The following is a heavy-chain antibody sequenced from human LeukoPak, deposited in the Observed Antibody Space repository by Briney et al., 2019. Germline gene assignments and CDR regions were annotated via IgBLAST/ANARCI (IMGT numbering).Heavy chain of an antibody. V-gene: IGHV3-23*01. Sequence: GGSLRLSCAASGFIFSSYAMNWVRQAPGKGLEWVSGIGGSGDNTYHADSVKGRFTISRDNSKNTLFLQMNSLRVEDTAVYYCVRPYSSSWSIDYWGQGTLVTVSS. CDR2: IGGSGDNT. CDR3: VRPYSSSWSIDY. D-gene: IGHD6-13*01. J-gene: IGHJ4*02. CDR1: GFIFSSYA.